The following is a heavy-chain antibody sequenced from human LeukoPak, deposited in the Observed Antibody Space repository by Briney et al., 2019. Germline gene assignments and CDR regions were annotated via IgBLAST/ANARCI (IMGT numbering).Heavy chain of an antibody. CDR3: ARRLYCGGDCYLFTSDAFDI. V-gene: IGHV3-11*01. D-gene: IGHD2-21*02. CDR1: GFTFSDYY. J-gene: IGHJ3*02. CDR2: ISSSGSTI. Sequence: GGSLRLSCAASGFTFSDYYMSWIRQAPGKGLEWVSYISSSGSTIYYADSVKGRFTISRDNAKNSLYLQMNSLRAEDTAVYYCARRLYCGGDCYLFTSDAFDIWGQGTMVTASS.